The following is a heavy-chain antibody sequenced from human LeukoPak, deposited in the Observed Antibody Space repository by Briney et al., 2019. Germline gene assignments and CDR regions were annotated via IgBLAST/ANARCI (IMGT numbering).Heavy chain of an antibody. D-gene: IGHD6-13*01. CDR1: GFTFRSYR. V-gene: IGHV3-21*01. CDR3: ARDTGSSSRFDY. CDR2: ITGSGGYI. J-gene: IGHJ4*01. Sequence: PGGSLRLSCAASGFTFRSYRMNWVRQAPGKGLEGVSSITGSGGYIYYADSLKGRFTISRDNAKNSLYLQMNSLRAEDTAVYYCARDTGSSSRFDYWGQGALVTVSS.